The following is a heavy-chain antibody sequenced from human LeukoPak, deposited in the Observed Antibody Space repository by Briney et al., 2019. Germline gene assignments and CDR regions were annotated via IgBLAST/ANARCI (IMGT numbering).Heavy chain of an antibody. V-gene: IGHV1-69*06. CDR3: AKDGIAVAGSYFDY. Sequence: SVKVSCKASGYRFTDYYIHWVRQAPGQGLEWMGGIIPIFGTANYAQKFQGRVTITADKSTSTAYMELSSLGSEDTAVYYCAKDGIAVAGSYFDYWGQGTLVTVSS. D-gene: IGHD6-19*01. J-gene: IGHJ4*02. CDR1: GYRFTDYY. CDR2: IIPIFGTA.